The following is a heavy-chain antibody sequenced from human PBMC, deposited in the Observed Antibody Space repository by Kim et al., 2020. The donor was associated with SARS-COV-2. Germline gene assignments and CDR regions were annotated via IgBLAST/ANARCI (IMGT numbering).Heavy chain of an antibody. CDR1: GFTVSSNY. Sequence: GGSLRLSCAASGFTVSSNYMSWVRQAPGKGLEWVSVIYSGGITYYADSVKGRFTISRDNSKNTLHLQMKSLRVEDTAVYYCARDTRYCSGGSCYAMDVWG. J-gene: IGHJ6*01. V-gene: IGHV3-53*01. CDR2: IYSGGIT. D-gene: IGHD2-15*01. CDR3: ARDTRYCSGGSCYAMDV.